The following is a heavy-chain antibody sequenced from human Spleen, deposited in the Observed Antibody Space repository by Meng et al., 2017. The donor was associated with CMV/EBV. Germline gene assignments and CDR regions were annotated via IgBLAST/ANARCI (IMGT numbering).Heavy chain of an antibody. CDR1: GGYSISSSNYY. Sequence: SETLSLTCTVSGGYSISSSNYYWGWIRQPPGKGLEWIGSIYYSGSTYYNPSLKSRVTISVDTSKNQFSLKLSSVTAADTAVYYCARGHTIRGRGFDYWGQGTLVTVSS. D-gene: IGHD5-12*01. J-gene: IGHJ4*02. CDR3: ARGHTIRGRGFDY. V-gene: IGHV4-39*07. CDR2: IYYSGST.